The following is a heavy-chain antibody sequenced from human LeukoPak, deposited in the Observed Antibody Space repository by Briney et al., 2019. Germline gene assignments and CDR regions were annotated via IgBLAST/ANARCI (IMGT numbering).Heavy chain of an antibody. CDR2: IYTSGST. CDR1: GGSISSYY. V-gene: IGHV4-4*07. J-gene: IGHJ3*02. D-gene: IGHD3-3*01. CDR3: ARVLSGCSRDAFDI. Sequence: SETLSLTCTVSGGSISSYYWSWIRQPAGKGLEWIGRIYTSGSTNYNPSLKSRVTMSVDTSKNQFSLKLSSVTAADTAVYYCARVLSGCSRDAFDIWGQGTMVTVSS.